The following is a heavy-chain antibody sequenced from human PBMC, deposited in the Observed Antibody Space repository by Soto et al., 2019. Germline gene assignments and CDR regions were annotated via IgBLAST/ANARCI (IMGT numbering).Heavy chain of an antibody. Sequence: SETLSLTCALSGGSISSGGYSWSWIRQPPGKGLEWIGYMYHSGSTYYNPSLKSRVTISIDRSKNQFSLKLSSVTAADTAVYYCARARYGRFDPWGQGTLVTVSS. J-gene: IGHJ5*02. CDR1: GGSISSGGYS. CDR3: ARARYGRFDP. D-gene: IGHD4-17*01. V-gene: IGHV4-30-2*01. CDR2: MYHSGST.